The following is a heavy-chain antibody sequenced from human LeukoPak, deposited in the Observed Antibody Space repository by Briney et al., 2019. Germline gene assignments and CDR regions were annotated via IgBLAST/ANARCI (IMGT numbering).Heavy chain of an antibody. D-gene: IGHD2-2*01. J-gene: IGHJ4*02. CDR3: AKSGRTSCSTSCYYFDY. Sequence: GGSLTLSCAASGFTFSSYPMSWVRQAPGKGLEWVSAISGSGGSTYYADSVKGRFTISRDNSKNTLYLQMNSLRADDTAVYYCAKSGRTSCSTSCYYFDYWGQGTLVTVSS. CDR2: ISGSGGST. CDR1: GFTFSSYP. V-gene: IGHV3-23*01.